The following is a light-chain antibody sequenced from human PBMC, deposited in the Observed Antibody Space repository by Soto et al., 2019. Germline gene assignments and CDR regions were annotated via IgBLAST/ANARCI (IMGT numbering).Light chain of an antibody. V-gene: IGKV1-6*01. CDR1: QGIRTD. J-gene: IGKJ5*01. CDR3: QQYNKWPIT. Sequence: AVQLTQSPSSLSASVGDRVTITCRASQGIRTDLGWYQQSPGKAPKVLIVGASTLQSGVPSRFSGSGSGTDFTLTISSLQPEDSAFYYCQQYNKWPITFGQGTRLEIK. CDR2: GAS.